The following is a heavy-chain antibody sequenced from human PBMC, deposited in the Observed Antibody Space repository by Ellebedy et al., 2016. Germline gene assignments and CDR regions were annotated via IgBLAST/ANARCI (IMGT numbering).Heavy chain of an antibody. D-gene: IGHD3-10*01. CDR2: IIRILGTA. V-gene: IGHV1-69*13. CDR1: GGTFSSYA. Sequence: ASVKVSCKASGGTFSSYAISWVRQCPGQGLEWMGGIIRILGTANYAQKFQGRVPITADDSKSTAYMELSSLGSEDTAVYYGAVLPGYYGSGSYLGWGQGTLVTVSS. J-gene: IGHJ4*02. CDR3: AVLPGYYGSGSYLG.